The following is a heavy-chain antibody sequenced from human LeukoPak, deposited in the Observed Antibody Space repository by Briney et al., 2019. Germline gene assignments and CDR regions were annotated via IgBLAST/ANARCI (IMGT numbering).Heavy chain of an antibody. D-gene: IGHD2-2*01. Sequence: SETLSLTCAVYGVSFSGYYWSWIRQPPGKGLEWIGEINHSGSTNYNPSLKSRVTISVDTSKNQFSLKLSSVTAADTAVYYCARGSNFVVVPAAPPYYYYGMDVWGQGTTVTVSS. V-gene: IGHV4-34*01. CDR3: ARGSNFVVVPAAPPYYYYGMDV. J-gene: IGHJ6*02. CDR1: GVSFSGYY. CDR2: INHSGST.